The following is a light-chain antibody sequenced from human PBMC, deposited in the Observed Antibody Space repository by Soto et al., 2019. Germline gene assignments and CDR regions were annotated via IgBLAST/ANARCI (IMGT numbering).Light chain of an antibody. CDR2: LGS. V-gene: IGKV2-30*01. CDR3: MQGLQTWT. Sequence: DVVMTQSPLSLPVTPVHPASISFRSSQILVYSDGNIYLNCFQLRPGQSPRRLIYLGSNRASGVPDRFSGSGSGTDFTLKISRVEAEDVGVYYCMQGLQTWTFGQGTKVDIK. CDR1: QILVYSDGNIY. J-gene: IGKJ1*01.